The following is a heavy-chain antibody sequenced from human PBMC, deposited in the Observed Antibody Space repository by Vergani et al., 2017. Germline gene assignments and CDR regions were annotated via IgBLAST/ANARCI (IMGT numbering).Heavy chain of an antibody. CDR2: VSGSGGST. J-gene: IGHJ4*02. Sequence: EVQLLESGGGLVQPGGSLRLSCADSGFTFSKYAMSWVRQAPGKGLEWVSSVSGSGGSTYYADSVKGRFTISRDNSKNTLYLQMNSLRAEDTAVYYCARGNYGSGSYYPHYWGQGTLVTVSS. V-gene: IGHV3-23*01. CDR3: ARGNYGSGSYYPHY. D-gene: IGHD3-10*01. CDR1: GFTFSKYA.